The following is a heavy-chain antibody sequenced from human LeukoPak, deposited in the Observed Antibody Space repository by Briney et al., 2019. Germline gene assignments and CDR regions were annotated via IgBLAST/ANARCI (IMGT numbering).Heavy chain of an antibody. CDR1: GYTFTSYA. V-gene: IGHV7-4-1*02. J-gene: IGHJ6*02. D-gene: IGHD2-15*01. Sequence: GASVKVSCKASGYTFTSYAMNWVRQAPGQGLEWMGWINTNTGNPTYAQGFTGRFVFSLDTSVSTAYLQISSLKAEDTAVYYCAHGVVAARGKNYYYYGMDVWGQGTTVTVSS. CDR3: AHGVVAARGKNYYYYGMDV. CDR2: INTNTGNP.